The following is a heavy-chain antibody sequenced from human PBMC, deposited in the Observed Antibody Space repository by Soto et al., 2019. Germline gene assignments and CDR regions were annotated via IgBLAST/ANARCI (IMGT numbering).Heavy chain of an antibody. J-gene: IGHJ3*02. D-gene: IGHD3-22*01. CDR2: INSDGTGT. CDR3: AGDSSGYSYDAFDI. V-gene: IGHV3-74*01. Sequence: GGCLRLSCAASRFTFSTYWMHWVRQAPGKGLVWVSRINSDGTGTSYADSVKGRITISRDNAKNTLYLQMNSLRSEDTAVYYCAGDSSGYSYDAFDIWGQGTMVTVSS. CDR1: RFTFSTYW.